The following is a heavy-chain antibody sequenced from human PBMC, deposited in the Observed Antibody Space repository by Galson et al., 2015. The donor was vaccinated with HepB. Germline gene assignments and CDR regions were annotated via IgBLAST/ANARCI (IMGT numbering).Heavy chain of an antibody. J-gene: IGHJ3*02. CDR2: ISAYNGNT. CDR3: ARDIYSYGEPDAFDI. CDR1: GYTFTSYG. D-gene: IGHD5-18*01. Sequence: SVKVSCKASGYTFTSYGISWVRQAPGQGLEWMGWISAYNGNTNYAQKLQGRVTMTTDTSTSTAYMELRSLRSDDTAVYYCARDIYSYGEPDAFDIWGQGTMVTVSS. V-gene: IGHV1-18*04.